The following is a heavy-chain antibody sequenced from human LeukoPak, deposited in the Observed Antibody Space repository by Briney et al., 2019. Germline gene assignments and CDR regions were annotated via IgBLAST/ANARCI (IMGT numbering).Heavy chain of an antibody. D-gene: IGHD1-26*01. V-gene: IGHV3-20*04. Sequence: GGSLRLSCAASGFTFDDYGMSWVRQAPGKGLEWVSGIKKNGGSTDYGDSVEGRFTISRDNAKNSLYLQLNSLRAEDTALYFCARGFIGGPLDQWGQGTLVTVSS. J-gene: IGHJ4*02. CDR1: GFTFDDYG. CDR2: IKKNGGST. CDR3: ARGFIGGPLDQ.